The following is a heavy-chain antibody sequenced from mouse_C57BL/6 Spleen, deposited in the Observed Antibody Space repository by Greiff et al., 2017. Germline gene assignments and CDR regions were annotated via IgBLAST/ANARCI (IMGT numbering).Heavy chain of an antibody. CDR3: ARYHGYHLDY. CDR1: GFTFTDYY. V-gene: IGHV7-3*01. Sequence: EVQLVESGGGLVQPGGSLSLSCAASGFTFTDYYMSWVRQPPGKALEWLGFIRNKANGYTTEYSASVKGRFTISRDNSKSILYLQMNALGAEDGASYYGARYHGYHLDYWGQGTTLTVSS. D-gene: IGHD2-2*01. J-gene: IGHJ2*01. CDR2: IRNKANGYTT.